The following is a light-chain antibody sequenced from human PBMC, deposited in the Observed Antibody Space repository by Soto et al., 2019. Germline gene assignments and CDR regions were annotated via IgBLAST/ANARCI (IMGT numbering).Light chain of an antibody. Sequence: DIQITQSPSSLSASTGDRVTITCRASQSISNSVNWYQQKPGKAPKLLISAASRLQSGVPSRFIGSWSGTDCTLTITSLQPEDFASYYCQQGYSTPADTFGQGTKLEIK. CDR3: QQGYSTPADT. J-gene: IGKJ2*01. CDR2: AAS. V-gene: IGKV1-39*01. CDR1: QSISNS.